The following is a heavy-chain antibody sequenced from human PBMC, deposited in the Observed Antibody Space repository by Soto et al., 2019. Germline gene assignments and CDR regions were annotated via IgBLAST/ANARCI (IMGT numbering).Heavy chain of an antibody. J-gene: IGHJ3*02. CDR2: ISYDGSNK. Sequence: GGSLRLSCAASGFTFSSYAMHWVRQAPGKGLEWVAVISYDGSNKYYADSVKGRFTISRDNSKNTLYLQMNSLRAEDTAVYYCATLAITMIVVAMGDDAVDIWGQGTIVTVSS. CDR3: ATLAITMIVVAMGDDAVDI. V-gene: IGHV3-30-3*01. CDR1: GFTFSSYA. D-gene: IGHD3-22*01.